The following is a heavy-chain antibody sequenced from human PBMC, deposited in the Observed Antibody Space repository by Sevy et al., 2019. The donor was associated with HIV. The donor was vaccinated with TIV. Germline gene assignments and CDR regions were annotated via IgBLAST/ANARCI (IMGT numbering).Heavy chain of an antibody. D-gene: IGHD3-3*01. V-gene: IGHV3-48*03. J-gene: IGHJ4*02. Sequence: GGSLRLSCAASGFTFSSYEMNWVRQAPGKGLEWVSYISRSGSTIYYADSLKGRFTISRDNAKNSLYLQMNSLRAEDTAVYYCASHPTYYDFWSGYYPEHYWGQGTLVTVSS. CDR2: ISRSGSTI. CDR1: GFTFSSYE. CDR3: ASHPTYYDFWSGYYPEHY.